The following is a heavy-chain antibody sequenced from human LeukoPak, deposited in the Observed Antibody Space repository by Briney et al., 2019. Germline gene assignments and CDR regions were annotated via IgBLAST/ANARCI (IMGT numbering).Heavy chain of an antibody. V-gene: IGHV4-61*02. Sequence: NPSETLSLTCTVSGGSISSGSYYWSWIRQPAGKGLEWIGRIYTSGSTNYNPSLKSRVTISVDTSKNQFSLKLSSVTAADTAVYYCARGVDFWSGYYCYFDYWGQGTLVTVSS. J-gene: IGHJ4*02. CDR3: ARGVDFWSGYYCYFDY. CDR1: GGSISSGSYY. CDR2: IYTSGST. D-gene: IGHD3-3*01.